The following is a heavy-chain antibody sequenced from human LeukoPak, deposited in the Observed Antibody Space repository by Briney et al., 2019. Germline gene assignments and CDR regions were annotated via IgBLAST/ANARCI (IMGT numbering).Heavy chain of an antibody. CDR3: ARAVAAHYFDY. D-gene: IGHD6-19*01. CDR1: GGSISSYY. V-gene: IGHV4-59*01. Sequence: SETLSLTCTVSGGSISSYYWSWIRQPPGKRLEWIGYIYYSGSTNYNPSLKSRVTISVDTSKNQFSLKLSSVTAADTAVYYCARAVAAHYFDYWGQGTLVTVSS. J-gene: IGHJ4*02. CDR2: IYYSGST.